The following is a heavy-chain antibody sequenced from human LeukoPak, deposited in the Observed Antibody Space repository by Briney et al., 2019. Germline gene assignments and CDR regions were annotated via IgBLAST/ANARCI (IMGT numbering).Heavy chain of an antibody. CDR3: VRESEYYFDHSASFDY. J-gene: IGHJ4*02. CDR2: MSSDGNAM. D-gene: IGHD3-22*01. Sequence: GSLRLSCAASGFTFTAYLIHWGRQAPGKGVGWVAVMSSDGNAMFYADSVKGRFTISRDNSKNTLYLQMNSLRAEDTAVYYCVRESEYYFDHSASFDYWGQGTLVTVSS. CDR1: GFTFTAYL. V-gene: IGHV3-30-3*01.